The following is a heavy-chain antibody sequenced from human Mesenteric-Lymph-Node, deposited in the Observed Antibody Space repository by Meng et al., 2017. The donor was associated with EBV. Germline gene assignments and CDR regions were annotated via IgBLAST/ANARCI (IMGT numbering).Heavy chain of an antibody. CDR2: ISGYNGNA. V-gene: IGHV1-18*01. D-gene: IGHD5-12*01. J-gene: IGHJ4*02. CDR3: ARGYTGYAFLDY. Sequence: QVQLVQSGVKVKEPGASMKVSCKASGYTFTTYGITWVRQAPGQGLEWMGWISGYNGNANYAQKLQGRVTMTTDTSTSTVHMELRSLRSDDTAVYYCARGYTGYAFLDYWGQGILVTVSS. CDR1: GYTFTTYG.